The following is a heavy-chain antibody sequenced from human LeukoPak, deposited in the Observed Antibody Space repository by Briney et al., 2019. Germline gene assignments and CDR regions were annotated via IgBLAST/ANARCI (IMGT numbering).Heavy chain of an antibody. J-gene: IGHJ6*03. D-gene: IGHD6-13*01. Sequence: GGSLRLSCAASGFTFSSYEMNWVRQAPGKGLEWVSYISSSGSTIYYADSVKGRLTISRDNAKNSLYLQMNSLRAEDTAVYYCARVFSKQQRPTYYYYYMDVWGKGTTVTISS. V-gene: IGHV3-48*03. CDR3: ARVFSKQQRPTYYYYYMDV. CDR2: ISSSGSTI. CDR1: GFTFSSYE.